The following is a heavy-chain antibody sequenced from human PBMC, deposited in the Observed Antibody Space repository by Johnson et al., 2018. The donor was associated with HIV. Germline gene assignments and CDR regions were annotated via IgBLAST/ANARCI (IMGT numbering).Heavy chain of an antibody. CDR1: GFTFSSYA. V-gene: IGHV3-30-3*01. J-gene: IGHJ3*02. CDR2: ISYDGSNK. Sequence: VQLVESGGGVVQPGRSLRLSCAASGFTFSSYAMHWVRQAPGKGLEWVAVISYDGSNKYYVDSVKGRFTISRATSKNTLSLQMNSLRAEDPALYYFARQPWDASDIWGQGTTVTVSS. CDR3: ARQPWDASDI.